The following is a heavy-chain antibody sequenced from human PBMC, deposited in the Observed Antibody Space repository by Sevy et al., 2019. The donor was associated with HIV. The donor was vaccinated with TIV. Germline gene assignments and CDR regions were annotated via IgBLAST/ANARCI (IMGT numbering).Heavy chain of an antibody. CDR3: AGQSLGSYNWFDP. CDR2: VTPNSGAT. CDR1: GYNFY. J-gene: IGHJ5*02. V-gene: IGHV1-2*06. Sequence: ASVKVSCKASGYNFYIHWVRQAPGQGLEWMGRVTPNSGATSYAQKFQDRVAMTMDTSINTAFMELSGLKSDDTAIYYCAGQSLGSYNWFDPWGQGTLVTVSS. D-gene: IGHD6-6*01.